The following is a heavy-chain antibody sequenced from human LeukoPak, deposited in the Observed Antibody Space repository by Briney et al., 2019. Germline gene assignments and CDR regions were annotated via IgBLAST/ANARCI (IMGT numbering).Heavy chain of an antibody. V-gene: IGHV3-23*01. D-gene: IGHD1-26*01. Sequence: PGGSLRLSCAASGFIFDRYGMTWVRQAPGEGLKWVSSISDSGSRTYYADSVKGRFTVSRDNSKNTVYVQMNSLRAEDTAIYYCAKQENSGSYPYYFDYWGQGTLVTVSS. CDR1: GFIFDRYG. J-gene: IGHJ4*02. CDR3: AKQENSGSYPYYFDY. CDR2: ISDSGSRT.